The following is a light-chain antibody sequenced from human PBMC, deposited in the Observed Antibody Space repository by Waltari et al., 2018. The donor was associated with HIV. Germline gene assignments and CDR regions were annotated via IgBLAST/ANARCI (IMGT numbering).Light chain of an antibody. Sequence: EIVLTQSPATLSLSPGERATLSCRASQSVSSYLAWYQHKPGQAPRLLIYEASNRATGIPAKFSGSGSGTDFTLTISCLEPEDFAVDYCQQRSNWTPGLTFGGGTKVEIK. V-gene: IGKV3-11*01. CDR1: QSVSSY. J-gene: IGKJ4*01. CDR2: EAS. CDR3: QQRSNWTPGLT.